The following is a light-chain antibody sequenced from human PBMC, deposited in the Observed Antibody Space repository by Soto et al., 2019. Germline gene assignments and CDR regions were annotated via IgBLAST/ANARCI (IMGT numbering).Light chain of an antibody. CDR3: HPANSFPLT. CDR1: QGISSW. CDR2: AAS. V-gene: IGKV1-12*01. Sequence: DIQMTQSPSSVSASVGDRVTITCRTSQGISSWLAWYQQNPGKAPRLLIYAASSLQSGVPSRFSGCGSGTDFTLTISRLQHEDFATYYCHPANSFPLTFGEGTKVEIK. J-gene: IGKJ4*01.